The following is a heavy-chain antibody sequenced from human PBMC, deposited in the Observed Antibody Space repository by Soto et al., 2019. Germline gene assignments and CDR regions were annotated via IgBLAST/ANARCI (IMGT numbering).Heavy chain of an antibody. V-gene: IGHV1-18*01. J-gene: IGHJ4*02. CDR1: DYTFTNFG. D-gene: IGHD3-10*01. CDR3: AREAQSLGFGAFKKGVDC. CDR2: ISGYNGDT. Sequence: QVQLVQSGAEVKKPGASVRVSCKAFDYTFTNFGISWVRQAPGRGLEWMGWISGYNGDTTCAPKFEARVTMTTDTFRATAYLELMRLTSGDTGVSYCAREAQSLGFGAFKKGVDCWGQGALGTVSS.